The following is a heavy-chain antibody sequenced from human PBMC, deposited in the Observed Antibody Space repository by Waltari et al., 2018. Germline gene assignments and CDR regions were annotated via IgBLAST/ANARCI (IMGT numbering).Heavy chain of an antibody. Sequence: QVQLVQSGAEVKKPGASVKVSCKASGYTFTGYYMHWVRQAPGQGLEWMGRVNPNSGGTTHAPKCQGRGTQNREPSLKPAYMGLGRLRSDDTAVFYCGRSDTYGYIWGSYRSIEQRGQGTLVPRSS. CDR1: GYTFTGYY. CDR2: VNPNSGGT. V-gene: IGHV1-2*06. D-gene: IGHD3-16*02. J-gene: IGHJ4*02. CDR3: GRSDTYGYIWGSYRSIEQ.